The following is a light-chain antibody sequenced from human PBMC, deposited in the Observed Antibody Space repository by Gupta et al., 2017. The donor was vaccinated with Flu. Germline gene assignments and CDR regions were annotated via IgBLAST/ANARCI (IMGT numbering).Light chain of an antibody. J-gene: IGKJ4*01. CDR2: CAS. Sequence: KSSQSVLYSSNNKNYLAWYQQKPGQPPKLLIYCASTRESGVPDRFSGSESGTDFTLTISSLQAEDVAVYYCQQYYSTPPVTFGGGTKVEIK. V-gene: IGKV4-1*01. CDR1: QSVLYSSNNKNY. CDR3: QQYYSTPPVT.